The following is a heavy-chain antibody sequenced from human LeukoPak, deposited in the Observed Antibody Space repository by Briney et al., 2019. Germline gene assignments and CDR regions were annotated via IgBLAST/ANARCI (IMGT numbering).Heavy chain of an antibody. CDR2: IYYRGST. CDR3: ARDKVTVTGNWFDS. J-gene: IGHJ5*01. D-gene: IGHD4-17*01. V-gene: IGHV4-39*07. CDR1: GGSISNSNYY. Sequence: ASETLSLTCTVSGGSISNSNYYWGWIRQPPGKGLELIGHIYYRGSTYYNPSLKSRISMSVDTSKRQFSLNLMSVTGADTAIYYCARDKVTVTGNWFDSWGQGTLVAVSS.